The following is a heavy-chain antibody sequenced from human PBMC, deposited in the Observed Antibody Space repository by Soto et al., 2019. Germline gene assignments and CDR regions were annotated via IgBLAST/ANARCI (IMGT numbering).Heavy chain of an antibody. J-gene: IGHJ5*02. CDR3: ANLPVTAGATKVWFDP. D-gene: IGHD1-26*01. CDR2: ISGSGGST. V-gene: IGHV3-23*01. CDR1: GCTFSSYA. Sequence: GGSLRLSCAASGCTFSSYAMSWVRQAPGKGLEWVSAISGSGGSTYYADSVKGRFTISRDNSKNTLYLQMNSLRAEDTAVYYCANLPVTAGATKVWFDPWGQGTLVTVSS.